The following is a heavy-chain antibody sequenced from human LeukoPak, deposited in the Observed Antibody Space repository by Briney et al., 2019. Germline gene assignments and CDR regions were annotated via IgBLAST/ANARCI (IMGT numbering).Heavy chain of an antibody. D-gene: IGHD6-19*01. CDR3: ARALSIAVAASPFDY. CDR2: INPSGGST. Sequence: ASVKVSFKASGYTSTSYYMHWVRQAPGQGLEWMGIINPSGGSTSYAQKFQGRVTMTRDTSTSTVYMELSSLRSEDTAVYYCARALSIAVAASPFDYWGQGTLVTVSS. J-gene: IGHJ4*02. CDR1: GYTSTSYY. V-gene: IGHV1-46*01.